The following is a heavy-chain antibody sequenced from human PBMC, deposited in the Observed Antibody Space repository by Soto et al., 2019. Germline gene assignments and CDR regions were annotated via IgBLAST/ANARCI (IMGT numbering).Heavy chain of an antibody. CDR2: ISTDSSRA. CDR1: GFTFNTFE. CDR3: AKDEYYHDTSGYYIFDY. Sequence: GGSLRLSCAASGFTFNTFEMSWVRQAPGRGLEWVSFISTDSSRAYYADAVKGRFTISRDNSKHTLYLQMNSLRAEDTAVFYCAKDEYYHDTSGYYIFDYWGQGTLVTVSS. D-gene: IGHD3-22*01. V-gene: IGHV3-23*01. J-gene: IGHJ4*02.